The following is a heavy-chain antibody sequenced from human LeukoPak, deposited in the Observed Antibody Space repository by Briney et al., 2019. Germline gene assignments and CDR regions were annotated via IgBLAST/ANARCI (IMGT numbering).Heavy chain of an antibody. CDR1: GFTFSGSG. CDR3: ARDFGVGPYYFDY. J-gene: IGHJ4*02. D-gene: IGHD3-16*01. V-gene: IGHV3-33*01. Sequence: GGTLRLSCAVSGFTFSGSGMHWVRQAPGKGLEWVAVIWYDGSKKYYADSVKGRFTISRDDSKNKLYLQMNTLRADDTAVYYCARDFGVGPYYFDYWGQGTLVTVSS. CDR2: IWYDGSKK.